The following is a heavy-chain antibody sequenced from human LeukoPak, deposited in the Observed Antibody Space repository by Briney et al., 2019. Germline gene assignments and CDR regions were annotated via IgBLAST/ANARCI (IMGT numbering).Heavy chain of an antibody. CDR3: AGPYISRFNY. J-gene: IGHJ4*02. V-gene: IGHV4-59*08. CDR2: IYYSGST. Sequence: PSETLSLTCTVSGGSISSFHWSWIRQPPGKGLEWIGYIYYSGSTKYNPSLKSRVTISVDMSKNQFSLNLSSVTAADTAVYYCAGPYISRFNYWGQGTLVTVSS. D-gene: IGHD2-21*01. CDR1: GGSISSFH.